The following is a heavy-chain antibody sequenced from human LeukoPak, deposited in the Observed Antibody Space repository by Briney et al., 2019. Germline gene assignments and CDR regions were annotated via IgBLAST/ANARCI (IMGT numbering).Heavy chain of an antibody. J-gene: IGHJ4*02. CDR2: IYNSGIT. CDR1: RGSISSAY. Sequence: PSETLSLTCTVSRGSISSAYWSWIRQPPGKRLEWIGYIYNSGITNYNRSIKSGVTILLEMSENQFSLDLTSVSEADTAVYYCATGHSSGWFDYWGQGSLVIVSP. V-gene: IGHV4-59*01. CDR3: ATGHSSGWFDY. D-gene: IGHD6-19*01.